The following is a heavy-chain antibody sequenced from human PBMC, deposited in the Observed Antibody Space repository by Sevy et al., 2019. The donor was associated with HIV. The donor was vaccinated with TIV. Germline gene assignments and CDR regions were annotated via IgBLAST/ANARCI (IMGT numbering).Heavy chain of an antibody. D-gene: IGHD6-19*01. CDR1: GDSITSYY. J-gene: IGHJ4*02. Sequence: SETLSLICTVSGDSITSYYWAWIRQPPGKGLEWIGNVHNGGSTNYNPSLKSRLTISVDTTNNQFSLKLGSVTVADTAVYFCARPHTSGWTRFEHWGQGILVTVSS. V-gene: IGHV4-59*01. CDR3: ARPHTSGWTRFEH. CDR2: VHNGGST.